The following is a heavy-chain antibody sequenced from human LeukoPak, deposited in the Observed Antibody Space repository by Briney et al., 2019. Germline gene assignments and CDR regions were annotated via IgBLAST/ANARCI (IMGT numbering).Heavy chain of an antibody. D-gene: IGHD6-13*01. V-gene: IGHV3-23*01. J-gene: IGHJ4*02. CDR1: GFTFSSYA. CDR3: AKARTDSSWYGYFDY. CDR2: ISGSGGST. Sequence: GGSLRLSCAASGFTFSSYAMSWVRQAPGKGLEWVSAISGSGGSTYYADSVKGRFTISRDNSKNTLYLQMNSLRAEDTAVYYCAKARTDSSWYGYFDYWGQGTLATVSS.